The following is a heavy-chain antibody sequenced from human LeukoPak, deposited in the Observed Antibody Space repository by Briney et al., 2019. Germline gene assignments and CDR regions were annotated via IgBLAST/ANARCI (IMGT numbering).Heavy chain of an antibody. CDR2: IIPIFGTA. V-gene: IGHV1-69*05. Sequence: ASVKVSCKASGGTFSSYAISWVRQAPGQGLERMGGIIPIFGTANYAQKFQGRVTITTDESTSTAYMELSSLRSEDTAVYYCARRPRTGTNAFDIWGQGTMVTVSS. D-gene: IGHD1-7*01. CDR3: ARRPRTGTNAFDI. J-gene: IGHJ3*02. CDR1: GGTFSSYA.